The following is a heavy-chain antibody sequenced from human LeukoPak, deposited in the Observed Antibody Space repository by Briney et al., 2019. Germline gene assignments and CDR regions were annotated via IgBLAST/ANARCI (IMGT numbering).Heavy chain of an antibody. CDR2: INHSGST. J-gene: IGHJ3*02. V-gene: IGHV4-34*01. CDR1: GGSFSGYY. D-gene: IGHD3-10*01. Sequence: SETLSLTCAVYGGSFSGYYWSWIRQPPGKGLEWIGEINHSGSTNYNPSLKSRVTISVDTSKNQFSLKLSSVTAADTAVYYCARKVPWTVRGRDAFDIWGQGTMVTVSS. CDR3: ARKVPWTVRGRDAFDI.